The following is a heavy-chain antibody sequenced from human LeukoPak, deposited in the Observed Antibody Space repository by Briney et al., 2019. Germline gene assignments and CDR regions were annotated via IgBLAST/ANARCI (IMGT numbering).Heavy chain of an antibody. J-gene: IGHJ4*02. CDR3: ARSPYGDYSYYFDY. V-gene: IGHV4-34*01. CDR1: GGSFSGYY. D-gene: IGHD4-17*01. CDR2: INRSGST. Sequence: SETLSLTCAVYGGSFSGYYWSWIRQPPGKGLEWIGEINRSGSTNYNPSLKSRVTISVDTSKNQFSLKLSSVTAADTAVYYCARSPYGDYSYYFDYWGQGTLVTVSS.